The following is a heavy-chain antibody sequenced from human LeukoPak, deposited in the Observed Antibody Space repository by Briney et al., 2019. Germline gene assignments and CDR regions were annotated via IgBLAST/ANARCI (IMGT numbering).Heavy chain of an antibody. V-gene: IGHV4-30-2*01. CDR1: GVSISSGGYS. D-gene: IGHD3-22*01. Sequence: PSETLSLTCAVSGVSISSGGYSWSWIRQPPGKGLEWIGYIYHSGSTYYNPSLKSRVTISVDRSKNQFSLKLSSVTAADTAVYYCARTYYYDSSIDYWGQGTLVTVSS. CDR3: ARTYYYDSSIDY. J-gene: IGHJ4*02. CDR2: IYHSGST.